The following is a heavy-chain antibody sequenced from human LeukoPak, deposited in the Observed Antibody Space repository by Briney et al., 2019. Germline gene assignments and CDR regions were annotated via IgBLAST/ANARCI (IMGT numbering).Heavy chain of an antibody. CDR2: INHIGTT. V-gene: IGHV4-34*01. Sequence: SETLSLSCAVYDVSFSNFSWSWVRQPPGKGLEWIGEINHIGTTNYNPSFKSGFSISVDTSKNQFFLRLNSVTAAATAVYYCARDSIAGDNSYSSGGGGPLATFSS. J-gene: IGHJ4*02. CDR3: ARDSIAGDNSYSS. D-gene: IGHD2-21*02. CDR1: DVSFSNFS.